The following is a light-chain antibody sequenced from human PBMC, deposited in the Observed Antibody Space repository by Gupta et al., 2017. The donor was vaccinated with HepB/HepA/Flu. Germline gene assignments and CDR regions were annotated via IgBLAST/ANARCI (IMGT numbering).Light chain of an antibody. CDR2: LGS. V-gene: IGKV2-28*01. J-gene: IGKJ1*01. CDR1: QSLLHSNGYNY. Sequence: DIVMTQSPLSLPVTPGEPASISCRSSQSLLHSNGYNYLDWYLQKPGQSPQLLIYLGSNRASGGPDRFSGSGSGTDVTLKISRGEAEDVGVYYCRQALKTPWTFGQGTKVEIK. CDR3: RQALKTPWT.